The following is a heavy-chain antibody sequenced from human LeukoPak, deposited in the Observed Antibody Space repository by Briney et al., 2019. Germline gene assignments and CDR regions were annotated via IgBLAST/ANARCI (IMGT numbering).Heavy chain of an antibody. Sequence: GASVKVSCKASGYTFTGYYMHWVRQAPGQGLEWMGWINPNSGGTNYAQNFQGRVTMTRDTSISTAYMELSRLRSGDTAVYYCARDASVVVVPAAISFIDYWGQGTLVTVSS. D-gene: IGHD2-2*01. J-gene: IGHJ4*02. CDR3: ARDASVVVVPAAISFIDY. CDR2: INPNSGGT. V-gene: IGHV1-2*02. CDR1: GYTFTGYY.